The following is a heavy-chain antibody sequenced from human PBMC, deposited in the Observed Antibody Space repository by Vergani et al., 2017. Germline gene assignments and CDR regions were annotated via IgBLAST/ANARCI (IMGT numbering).Heavy chain of an antibody. J-gene: IGHJ3*02. V-gene: IGHV4-34*01. CDR3: ARGGDGYNLGDAFDI. Sequence: QLQLQESGPGLLKPSETLSLTCAVYGGSFSGYYWSWIRQPPGKGLEWIGEINHSGSTNYNPSLKSRVTISVDTSKNQFSLKLSSVTAADTAVYYCARGGDGYNLGDAFDIWGQGTMVTVSS. CDR1: GGSFSGYY. CDR2: INHSGST. D-gene: IGHD5-24*01.